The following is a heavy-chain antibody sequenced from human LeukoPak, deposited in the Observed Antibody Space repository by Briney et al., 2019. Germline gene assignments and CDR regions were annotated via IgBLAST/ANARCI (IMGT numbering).Heavy chain of an antibody. Sequence: GGSLRLSCAASGFTFSSYGMHWVRQAPGKGLEWVAVISYDGSNKYYADSVKGRFTISRDNPKNTLYLQMNSLRAEDTAVYYCAKVLSGSYYYYYYMDVWGKGTTVTVSS. CDR2: ISYDGSNK. CDR1: GFTFSSYG. V-gene: IGHV3-30*18. D-gene: IGHD1-26*01. J-gene: IGHJ6*03. CDR3: AKVLSGSYYYYYYMDV.